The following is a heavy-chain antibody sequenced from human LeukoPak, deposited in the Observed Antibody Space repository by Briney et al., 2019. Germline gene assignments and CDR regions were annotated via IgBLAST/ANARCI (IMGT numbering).Heavy chain of an antibody. CDR1: GFTFSDYY. CDR2: ISSSGSTI. CDR3: ARDQIQLWFGELFANKWVYYYYGMDV. J-gene: IGHJ6*02. V-gene: IGHV3-11*01. Sequence: TGGSLRLSCAASGFTFSDYYMSWIRQAPGKGLEWVSYISSSGSTIYYADSVKGRFTISRDNAKNSLYLQMNSLRAEDTAVYHCARDQIQLWFGELFANKWVYYYYGMDVWGQGTTVTVSS. D-gene: IGHD3-10*01.